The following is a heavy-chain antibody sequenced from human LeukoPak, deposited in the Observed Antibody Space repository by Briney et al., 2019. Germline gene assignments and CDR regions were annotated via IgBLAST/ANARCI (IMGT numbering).Heavy chain of an antibody. Sequence: SGTLSLTCTVSGGSMSSHYWSWIRQPAGKGPEWIGRIFASGRVNYSPSLMSRVTMSLDMSKNQVSLKSTSVTAADTAIYYCATGATSPIPGAATYTDFWGQGTLVTVSS. CDR2: IFASGRV. V-gene: IGHV4-4*07. J-gene: IGHJ4*02. CDR3: ATGATSPIPGAATYTDF. CDR1: GGSMSSHY. D-gene: IGHD1-26*01.